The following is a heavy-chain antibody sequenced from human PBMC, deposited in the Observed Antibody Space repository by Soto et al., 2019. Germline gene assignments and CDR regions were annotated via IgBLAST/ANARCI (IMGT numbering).Heavy chain of an antibody. CDR3: ARGGISYSSGRDNWFDA. D-gene: IGHD6-19*01. J-gene: IGHJ5*02. CDR1: GASISNGYW. Sequence: SETLSLTCTVSGASISNGYWWSWVRQPPGKGLEWIGEIYRSGTTNYNPSLKSRVTMSIDKSKNQLSLNLRSVIAADTAVYFCARGGISYSSGRDNWFDAWGQGILVTVSS. CDR2: IYRSGTT. V-gene: IGHV4-4*02.